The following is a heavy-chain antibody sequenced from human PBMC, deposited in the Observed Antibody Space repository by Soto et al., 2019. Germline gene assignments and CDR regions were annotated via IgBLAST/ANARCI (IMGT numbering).Heavy chain of an antibody. Sequence: ASVKVSCKASGYTFTRSGISWVRQAPGQGLEWMGWISAYNGNTNYAQKLQGRVTMTTDTSTSTAYMELRSLRSDDTAVYYCARAVYYYGSGSLTPYNWFDPWGQGTLVTVSS. CDR2: ISAYNGNT. J-gene: IGHJ5*02. CDR3: ARAVYYYGSGSLTPYNWFDP. V-gene: IGHV1-18*01. CDR1: GYTFTRSG. D-gene: IGHD3-10*01.